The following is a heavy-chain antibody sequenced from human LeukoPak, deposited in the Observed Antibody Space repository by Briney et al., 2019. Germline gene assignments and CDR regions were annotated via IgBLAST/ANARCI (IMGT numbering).Heavy chain of an antibody. CDR3: GRVIAGAIDY. J-gene: IGHJ4*02. Sequence: GSLRLLWAAFGFTLSGHSMTWGRQGSGKGAEWVANINLDGSERFYVDFVKGRFTIPRDNADNSMYLQMNSLRAEDTAVYYCGRVIAGAIDYWGQGTLVTVSS. CDR2: INLDGSER. D-gene: IGHD6-13*01. CDR1: GFTLSGHS. V-gene: IGHV3-7*01.